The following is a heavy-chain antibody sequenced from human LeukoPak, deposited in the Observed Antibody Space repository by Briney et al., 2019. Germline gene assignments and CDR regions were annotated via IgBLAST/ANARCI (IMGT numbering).Heavy chain of an antibody. V-gene: IGHV4-59*08. D-gene: IGHD6-19*01. Sequence: SETLSLTCTVSGGSISSYYWSWIRQPPGKGLEWIGYIYYSGSTNYNPSLKSRVTISVDTSKNQFSLKLSSVTAADTAVYYCARSVPSRGVTGYSSGWDRNALYYFDYWGQGTLVAVSS. J-gene: IGHJ4*02. CDR1: GGSISSYY. CDR2: IYYSGST. CDR3: ARSVPSRGVTGYSSGWDRNALYYFDY.